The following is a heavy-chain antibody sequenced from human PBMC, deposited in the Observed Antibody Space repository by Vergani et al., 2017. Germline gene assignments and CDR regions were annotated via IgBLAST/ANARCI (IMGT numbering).Heavy chain of an antibody. CDR1: GYTFTGYY. J-gene: IGHJ3*02. Sequence: QVQLVQSGAEVKKPGASVKVSCKASGYTFTGYYMHWVRQAPGQGLEWMGWINPNSGGTNYAQKFQGRVTITADKSTSTAYMELSSLRSEATAVYYCAREGYGSGRATPGAFDIWGQGTMVTVSS. CDR3: AREGYGSGRATPGAFDI. CDR2: INPNSGGT. V-gene: IGHV1-2*02. D-gene: IGHD3-10*01.